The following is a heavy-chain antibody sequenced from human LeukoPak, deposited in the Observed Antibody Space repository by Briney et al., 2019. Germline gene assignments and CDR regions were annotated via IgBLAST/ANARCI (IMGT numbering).Heavy chain of an antibody. J-gene: IGHJ6*02. D-gene: IGHD4-11*01. CDR2: IYYSGST. Sequence: SETLSLTCTVSGGSISSYYWSRIRQPPGKGLEWIGYIYYSGSTNYNPSLKSRVTISVDTSKNQFSLKLSSVTAADTAVYYCAREATRGYGMDVWGQGTTVTVSS. V-gene: IGHV4-59*01. CDR3: AREATRGYGMDV. CDR1: GGSISSYY.